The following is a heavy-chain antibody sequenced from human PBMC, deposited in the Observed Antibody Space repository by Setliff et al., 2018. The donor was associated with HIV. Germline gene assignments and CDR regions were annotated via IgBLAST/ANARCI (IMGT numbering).Heavy chain of an antibody. J-gene: IGHJ6*02. CDR2: ISAYNGNT. Sequence: ASVKVSCKASGYTFTSYGISWVRQAPGQGLEWMGWISAYNGNTNYAQELQGRVTMTTDTSTSTAYMELRSLRSDDTAVYYCARGPGSRITIFGVVIIPYYYYGMDVWGQGTTVTSP. D-gene: IGHD3-3*01. CDR1: GYTFTSYG. V-gene: IGHV1-18*01. CDR3: ARGPGSRITIFGVVIIPYYYYGMDV.